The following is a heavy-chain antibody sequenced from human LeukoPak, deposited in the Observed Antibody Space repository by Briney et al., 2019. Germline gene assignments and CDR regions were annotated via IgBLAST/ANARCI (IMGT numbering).Heavy chain of an antibody. J-gene: IGHJ6*03. CDR1: AFTFSTYG. CDR2: IRFDGSDA. V-gene: IGHV3-30*02. Sequence: GGSLRLSCAASAFTFSTYGMHWVRQAPGKGLEWVAFIRFDGSDAYYADSVKGRLTISRDNSKNTLFLQMHSLRTEDTAVYYCAKDGFDFWGAFARDYYYMDVWGQGTTVTVSS. CDR3: AKDGFDFWGAFARDYYYMDV. D-gene: IGHD3-3*01.